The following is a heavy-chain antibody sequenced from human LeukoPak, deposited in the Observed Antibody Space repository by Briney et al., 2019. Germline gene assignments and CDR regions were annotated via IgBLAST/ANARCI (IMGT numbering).Heavy chain of an antibody. CDR3: ARAPPESSGYYPEYFRH. J-gene: IGHJ1*01. CDR1: GFTLSSYW. Sequence: PGGSLRLSCAASGFTLSSYWMHWVRQAPGKGLVWVSRIKSDGRTNYADSVKGRFTISRDNAKNTVSLQMNSLRAEDTGVYYCARAPPESSGYYPEYFRHWGQGTLVIVSS. CDR2: IKSDGRT. D-gene: IGHD3-22*01. V-gene: IGHV3-74*01.